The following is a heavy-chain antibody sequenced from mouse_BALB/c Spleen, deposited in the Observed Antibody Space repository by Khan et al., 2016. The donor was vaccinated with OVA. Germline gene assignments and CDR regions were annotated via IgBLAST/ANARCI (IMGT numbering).Heavy chain of an antibody. D-gene: IGHD1-1*01. CDR1: GYTFTDFA. Sequence: VQLQESGAELVRPGVSVKISCKGSGYTFTDFAMHWVKQSHPKSKQWCGVISTYYGDTNYNQNFKGKATMTVDKSSSTAYMEFARLTSEDSAIYYSARGSGHFRFDYWGQGTMLTVSA. CDR2: ISTYYGDT. CDR3: ARGSGHFRFDY. V-gene: IGHV1S137*01. J-gene: IGHJ3*01.